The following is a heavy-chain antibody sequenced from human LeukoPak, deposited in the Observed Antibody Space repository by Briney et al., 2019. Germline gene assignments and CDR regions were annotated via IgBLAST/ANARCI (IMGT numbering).Heavy chain of an antibody. J-gene: IGHJ3*02. CDR3: AKGEQWLVLSAFDI. CDR1: GFTFSSHA. V-gene: IGHV3-23*01. CDR2: ISGSGGST. D-gene: IGHD6-19*01. Sequence: PGGSLRLSCAASGFTFSSHAMSWVRQAPGKGLEWVSAISGSGGSTCYADSVKGRFTISRDNSKNTLYLQLNSLRAEDTAVYYCAKGEQWLVLSAFDIWGQGTMVTVSS.